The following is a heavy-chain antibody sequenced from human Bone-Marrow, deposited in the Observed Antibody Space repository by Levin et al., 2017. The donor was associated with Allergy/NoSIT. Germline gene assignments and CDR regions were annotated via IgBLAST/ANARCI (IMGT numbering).Heavy chain of an antibody. D-gene: IGHD3-10*01. Sequence: SETLSLTCAVYGGSFSGYYWSWIRQPPGKGLEWIGEINHSGSTNYNPSLKSRVTISVDTSKNQFSLKLSSVTAADTAVYYCARGGRYYGSGSYLGYYYYYMDVWGKGTTVTVSS. J-gene: IGHJ6*03. CDR1: GGSFSGYY. V-gene: IGHV4-34*01. CDR3: ARGGRYYGSGSYLGYYYYYMDV. CDR2: INHSGST.